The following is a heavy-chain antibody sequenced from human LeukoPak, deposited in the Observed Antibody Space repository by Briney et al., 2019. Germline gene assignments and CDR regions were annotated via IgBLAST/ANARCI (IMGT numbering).Heavy chain of an antibody. CDR3: ARETTVIREWYFDL. CDR1: GLTLSNYW. CDR2: MNYDGSST. D-gene: IGHD4-17*01. V-gene: IGHV3-74*03. Sequence: QPGGSLRLSCAASGLTLSNYWMHWVRQAPGKGLVWVSRMNYDGSSTTYADSVKGRFTISRDNAKNTLYLQMNSLRAEDTAVYYCARETTVIREWYFDLWGRGTLVTVAS. J-gene: IGHJ2*01.